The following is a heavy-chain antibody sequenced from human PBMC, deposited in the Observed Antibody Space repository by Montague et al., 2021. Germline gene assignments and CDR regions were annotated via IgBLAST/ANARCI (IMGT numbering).Heavy chain of an antibody. V-gene: IGHV4-39*07. CDR1: GASITSNIYY. CDR2: IYYSGNT. CDR3: ARVFSSWYVGWFDP. D-gene: IGHD6-13*01. J-gene: IGHJ5*02. Sequence: SETLSLTCTVSGASITSNIYYWGWIRQHPGKGLEWIGCIYYSGNTFYQPSLKSRITMAVDTSKNQFSLKLSSVTAADTAIYYCARVFSSWYVGWFDPWGQGTLVTVSS.